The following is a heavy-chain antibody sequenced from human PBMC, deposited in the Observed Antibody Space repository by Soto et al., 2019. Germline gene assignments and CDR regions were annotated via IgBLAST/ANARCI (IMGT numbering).Heavy chain of an antibody. Sequence: SETLSLTCTVSGGSISSGGYYWSWIRQHPGKGLEWIGYIYYSGSTYYNPSLKSRVTISVDTSKNQFSLKLSSVTAADTAVYYCARGTYYDFWSGYSPDFDYWGQGTLVTVSS. J-gene: IGHJ4*02. D-gene: IGHD3-3*01. V-gene: IGHV4-31*03. CDR2: IYYSGST. CDR1: GGSISSGGYY. CDR3: ARGTYYDFWSGYSPDFDY.